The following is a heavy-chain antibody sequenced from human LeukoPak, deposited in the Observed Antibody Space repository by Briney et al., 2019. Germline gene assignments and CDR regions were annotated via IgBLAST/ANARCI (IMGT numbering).Heavy chain of an antibody. V-gene: IGHV4-59*11. J-gene: IGHJ4*02. CDR1: GGSISSHY. CDR2: IYYSGST. Sequence: SETLLLTCTVSGGSISSHYWGWIRQPPGKGLEWIGYIYYSGSTNYNPSLKSRVTISVDTSKNQFSLKLSSVTAADTAVYYCARVIPGQWLVPSVFDYWGQGTGVTVSS. D-gene: IGHD6-19*01. CDR3: ARVIPGQWLVPSVFDY.